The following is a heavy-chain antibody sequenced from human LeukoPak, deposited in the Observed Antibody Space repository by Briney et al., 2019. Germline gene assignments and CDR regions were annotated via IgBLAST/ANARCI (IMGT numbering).Heavy chain of an antibody. V-gene: IGHV1-18*01. CDR1: GYTFKSYA. J-gene: IGHJ4*02. Sequence: ASVKVSCKASGYTFKSYAITWVRQAPGQGLEWMGWIDPYSGNTNYAQKFQGRVTMTTETFTSTADMEVTSLRSDDTAVYYCARDGFYGAKGDYWGQGTLVTVSS. CDR3: ARDGFYGAKGDY. D-gene: IGHD4/OR15-4a*01. CDR2: IDPYSGNT.